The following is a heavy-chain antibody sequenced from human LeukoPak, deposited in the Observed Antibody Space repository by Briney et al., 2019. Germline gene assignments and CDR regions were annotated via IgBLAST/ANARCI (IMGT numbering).Heavy chain of an antibody. CDR1: GGSISSYY. J-gene: IGHJ4*02. CDR3: ARDRGLWFGELLDY. Sequence: SETLSLTCTVSGGSISSYYWSWIRQPPGKGLEWIRYIYYSGSTNYNPSLKSRVTISVDTSKNQFSLKLSSVTAADTAVYYCARDRGLWFGELLDYWGPGTLVTVSS. D-gene: IGHD3-10*01. V-gene: IGHV4-59*01. CDR2: IYYSGST.